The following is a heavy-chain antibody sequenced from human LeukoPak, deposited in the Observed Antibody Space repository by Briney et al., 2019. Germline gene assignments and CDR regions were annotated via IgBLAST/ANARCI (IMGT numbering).Heavy chain of an antibody. J-gene: IGHJ4*02. V-gene: IGHV1-69*05. Sequence: AASVKVSCKASGGTFSSHAISWVRQAPGQGLEWMGGIIPIFGTANYAQKFQGRVTITTDESTSTAYMELSSLRSEDTAVYYCARGGYCSGGSCYAVYWGQGTLDTVSS. D-gene: IGHD2-15*01. CDR3: ARGGYCSGGSCYAVY. CDR2: IIPIFGTA. CDR1: GGTFSSHA.